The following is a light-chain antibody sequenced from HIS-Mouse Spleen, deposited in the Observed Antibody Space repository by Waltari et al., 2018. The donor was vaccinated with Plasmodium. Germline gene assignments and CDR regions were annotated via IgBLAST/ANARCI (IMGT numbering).Light chain of an antibody. CDR3: YATDSSGNHRV. Sequence: SYELTQPPSVSVSPGQTARITCSGDALPNKYAYWYQQKSGQAPVLVIYEDSKRPAGIAERFSGSSSGTMATLTISGAQVEDEADYYWYATDSSGNHRVFGGGTKLTVL. V-gene: IGLV3-10*01. CDR2: EDS. CDR1: ALPNKY. J-gene: IGLJ3*02.